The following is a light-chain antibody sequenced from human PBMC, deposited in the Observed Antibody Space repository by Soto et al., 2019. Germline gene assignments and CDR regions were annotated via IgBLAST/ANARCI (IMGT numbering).Light chain of an antibody. CDR3: QQYSQWPRT. Sequence: EVVLTQSPATLSVSPGESATLSCRASQSVSGSVAWYLQKPGQAPRLLIYTTSNRATGVPARFSGSWFGTEFTLTISSLQSEDFAVYYCQQYSQWPRTFGQGTKVEIK. CDR1: QSVSGS. CDR2: TTS. J-gene: IGKJ1*01. V-gene: IGKV3-15*01.